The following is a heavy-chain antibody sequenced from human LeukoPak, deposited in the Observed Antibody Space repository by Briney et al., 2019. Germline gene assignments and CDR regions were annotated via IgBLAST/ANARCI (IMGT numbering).Heavy chain of an antibody. J-gene: IGHJ4*02. Sequence: GGSLRLXCTASGFTFGDYAMSWVRQAPGKGLEWVGFIRSKAYGETPEYAASVKGRVTISRDDSKSIAYLQMNSLKTEDTALYYCTRGGIAVVFFDYWGQGTLVTVSS. V-gene: IGHV3-49*04. D-gene: IGHD6-19*01. CDR1: GFTFGDYA. CDR2: IRSKAYGETP. CDR3: TRGGIAVVFFDY.